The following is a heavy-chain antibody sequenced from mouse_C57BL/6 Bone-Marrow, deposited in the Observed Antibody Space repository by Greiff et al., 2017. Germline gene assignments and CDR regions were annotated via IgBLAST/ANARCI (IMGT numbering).Heavy chain of an antibody. J-gene: IGHJ3*01. V-gene: IGHV1-64*01. CDR3: ARMGFAWFAY. CDR2: IHPNSGST. D-gene: IGHD3-1*01. CDR1: GFNIKDYY. Sequence: QVQLQQSGAELVKPGASVKLSCTASGFNIKDYYMHWVKQRPGQGLEWIGMIHPNSGSTNYNEKFKSKATLTVDKSSSTAYMQLSSLTSEDSAVYYCARMGFAWFAYWGQGTLVTVSA.